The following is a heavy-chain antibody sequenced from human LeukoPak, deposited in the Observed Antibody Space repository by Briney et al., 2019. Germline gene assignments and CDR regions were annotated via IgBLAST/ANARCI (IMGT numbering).Heavy chain of an antibody. CDR2: ISGSGGST. D-gene: IGHD3-22*01. J-gene: IGHJ4*02. Sequence: TGGSLRLSCAASGFTFSSYAMSWVRQAPGKGLEWVSAISGSGGSTYYADSVKGRFTISRDNSKNTLYLQMNSLRAEDTAVYYSAKVEGDSSGEEYYFDYWGQGTLVTVSS. CDR1: GFTFSSYA. V-gene: IGHV3-23*01. CDR3: AKVEGDSSGEEYYFDY.